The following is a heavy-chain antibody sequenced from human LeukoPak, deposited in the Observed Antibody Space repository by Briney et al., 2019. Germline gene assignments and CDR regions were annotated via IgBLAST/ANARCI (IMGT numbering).Heavy chain of an antibody. CDR2: IYTSGST. V-gene: IGHV4-4*07. Sequence: SETLSLTCTVSGGSISSYYWSWIRQPAGKGLEWIGRIYTSGSTNYNPSLKSRVTMSVDTSKNQFSLKLSSVTAADTAVYYCARDRRDDRVKYYYYYYMDVWGKGTTVTVSS. CDR1: GGSISSYY. CDR3: ARDRRDDRVKYYYYYYMDV. D-gene: IGHD1-1*01. J-gene: IGHJ6*03.